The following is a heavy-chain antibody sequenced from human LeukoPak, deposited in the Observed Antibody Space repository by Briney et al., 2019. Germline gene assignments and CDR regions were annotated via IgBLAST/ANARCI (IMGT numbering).Heavy chain of an antibody. CDR1: GFTFDDYA. Sequence: GGSLRLSCAASGFTFDDYAMHWVRQAPGKGLEWVSGINWNGGSTGYADSVKGRFTISRDNAKNSLYLQMNSLRAEDTAVYYCARVLSGWFYYYYYYMDVWGKGTTVTISS. V-gene: IGHV3-20*04. J-gene: IGHJ6*03. CDR3: ARVLSGWFYYYYYYMDV. D-gene: IGHD6-19*01. CDR2: INWNGGST.